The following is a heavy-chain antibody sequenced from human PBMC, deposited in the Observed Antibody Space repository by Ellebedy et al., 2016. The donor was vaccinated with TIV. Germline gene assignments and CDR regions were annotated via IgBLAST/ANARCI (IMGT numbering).Heavy chain of an antibody. CDR1: GFTFSSYG. D-gene: IGHD3-22*01. Sequence: GESLKISCAASGFTFSSYGMYWVRQAPGKGLEWVAVISYDGSNKYYTDSVKGRFTISRDNSKNTLYLQMSSLRADDTAVYYCLNDYYDSEAGANWGQGTLVTVSS. CDR3: LNDYYDSEAGAN. CDR2: ISYDGSNK. J-gene: IGHJ4*02. V-gene: IGHV3-30*18.